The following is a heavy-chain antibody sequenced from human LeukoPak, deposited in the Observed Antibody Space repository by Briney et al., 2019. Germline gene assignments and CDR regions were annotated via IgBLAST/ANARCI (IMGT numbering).Heavy chain of an antibody. V-gene: IGHV3-33*01. CDR1: GFNFSNYG. CDR3: VRDGSVDCDL. J-gene: IGHJ4*02. Sequence: PGGSLRLSCAASGFNFSNYGMHWVRQAPGKGLEWVAITYYDGSNQYYADSVKGRFTISRDNSKTILYLQMNSLRAEATAVYYCVRDGSVDCDLWGQGIGVSVSS. CDR2: TYYDGSNQ. D-gene: IGHD3-10*01.